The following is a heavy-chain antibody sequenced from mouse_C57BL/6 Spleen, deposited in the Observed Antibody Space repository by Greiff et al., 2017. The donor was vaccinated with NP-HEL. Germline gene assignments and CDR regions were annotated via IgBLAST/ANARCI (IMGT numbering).Heavy chain of an antibody. J-gene: IGHJ2*01. Sequence: EVQRVESGGGLVQPGGSLSLSCAASGFTFTDYYMSWVRQPPGKALEWLGFIRNKANGYTTEYSASVKGRFTISRDNSQSILYLQMNALRAEDSATYYCARYRGLRLYFDYWGQGTTLTVSS. CDR3: ARYRGLRLYFDY. V-gene: IGHV7-3*01. CDR2: IRNKANGYTT. CDR1: GFTFTDYY. D-gene: IGHD2-4*01.